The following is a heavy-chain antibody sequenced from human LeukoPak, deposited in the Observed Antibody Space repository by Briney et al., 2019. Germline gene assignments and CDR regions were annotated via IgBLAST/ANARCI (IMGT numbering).Heavy chain of an antibody. CDR3: ARWSHYYDSSGSNDY. CDR1: GDSVSSNSAA. D-gene: IGHD3-22*01. J-gene: IGHJ4*02. Sequence: SQTLSLTCAISGDSVSSNSAAWNWIRQSPSRGLEWLGRTYYRSKWYNDYAVSEKSRITINPDTSKNQFSLQLNSVTPEDTAVYYCARWSHYYDSSGSNDYWGQGTLVTVSP. CDR2: TYYRSKWYN. V-gene: IGHV6-1*01.